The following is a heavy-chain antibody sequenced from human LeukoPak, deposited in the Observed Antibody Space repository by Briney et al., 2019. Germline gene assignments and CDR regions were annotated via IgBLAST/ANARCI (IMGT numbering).Heavy chain of an antibody. CDR1: GFTFDDYA. CDR2: ISWNSGSI. J-gene: IGHJ4*02. V-gene: IGHV3-9*01. D-gene: IGHD3-10*01. Sequence: PGRSLRLSCAASGFTFDDYAMHWVRQATGKGLEWVSGISWNSGSIGYADSVKGRFTISRDNAKNSLYLQMNSLRAEDTALYYCAKDIASYYYGSGSDYWGQGTLVTVSS. CDR3: AKDIASYYYGSGSDY.